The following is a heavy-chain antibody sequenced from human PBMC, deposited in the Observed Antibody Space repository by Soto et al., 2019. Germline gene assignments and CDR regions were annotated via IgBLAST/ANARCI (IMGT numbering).Heavy chain of an antibody. CDR2: ISSSGAFT. CDR3: VKHQVSLVRGISPFDY. D-gene: IGHD3-10*01. Sequence: EVQLLESGGGLVQPGGALRLSCAVSGFTFNSNDMTWVRQAPGKGLEWVSTISSSGAFTYHADSVRGRLTISRDNSKNTLYLQMTSLRAEDTAVYYCVKHQVSLVRGISPFDYWGQGALVTVSS. CDR1: GFTFNSND. V-gene: IGHV3-23*01. J-gene: IGHJ4*02.